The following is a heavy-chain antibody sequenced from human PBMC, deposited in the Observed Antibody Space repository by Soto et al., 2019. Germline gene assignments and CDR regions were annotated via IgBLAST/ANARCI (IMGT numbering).Heavy chain of an antibody. D-gene: IGHD3-3*01. V-gene: IGHV3-72*01. CDR3: ARVKGFWSGSWGYYGMDV. Sequence: EVQLVESGGGLVQPGGSLRLSCAASGFTFSDHYMDWVRQAPGKGLEWVGRTRNKANSYTTEYAASMKGRFTISRDDSKNSLYLQMNSLKTEDTAVYYCARVKGFWSGSWGYYGMDVWGQGTTVTVSS. CDR2: TRNKANSYTT. J-gene: IGHJ6*02. CDR1: GFTFSDHY.